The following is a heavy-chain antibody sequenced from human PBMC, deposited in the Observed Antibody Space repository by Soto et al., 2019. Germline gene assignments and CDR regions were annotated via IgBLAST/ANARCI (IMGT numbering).Heavy chain of an antibody. D-gene: IGHD6-19*01. CDR2: ISGSGGNK. CDR1: GFTFSSYA. CDR3: AREIEGSGRNFDY. V-gene: IGHV3-23*01. J-gene: IGHJ4*02. Sequence: GGSLRLSCAASGFTFSSYAMSWVRQAPGKGLEWVASISGSGGNKYYADSVKGRFTISRDNSKNTLYLQMNSLRAEDMAVYYCAREIEGSGRNFDYWGQGTLVTVSS.